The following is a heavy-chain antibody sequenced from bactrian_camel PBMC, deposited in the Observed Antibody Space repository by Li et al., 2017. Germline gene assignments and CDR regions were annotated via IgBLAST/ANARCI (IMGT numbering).Heavy chain of an antibody. V-gene: IGHV3S1*01. CDR2: IDRDGRA. D-gene: IGHD6*01. Sequence: HVQLVESGGGSVQAGESRRLSCVTSGYTSTTSCVAWVRQAPGKQREGVVSIDRDGRATYADSVKGRFTISRDNAKKTLDLQMNNLKPEDAGTYYCAVAIRGMYGASWFCHNRDGIDYWGEGTQVTVS. CDR1: GYTSTTSC. J-gene: IGHJ7*01.